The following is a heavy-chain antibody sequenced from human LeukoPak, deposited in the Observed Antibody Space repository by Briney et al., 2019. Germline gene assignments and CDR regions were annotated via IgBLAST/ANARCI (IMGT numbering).Heavy chain of an antibody. Sequence: GESLKISCKGSGYSFTSYWIGWVRQMPGKGLEWMGIIYPGDSDTRYSPSFQGQVTISADKSISTAYLQWSSLKASDTAMYYCVRHVRSNYYYHGMDVWGQGTTVTVSS. D-gene: IGHD4-17*01. V-gene: IGHV5-51*01. CDR1: GYSFTSYW. CDR3: VRHVRSNYYYHGMDV. J-gene: IGHJ6*02. CDR2: IYPGDSDT.